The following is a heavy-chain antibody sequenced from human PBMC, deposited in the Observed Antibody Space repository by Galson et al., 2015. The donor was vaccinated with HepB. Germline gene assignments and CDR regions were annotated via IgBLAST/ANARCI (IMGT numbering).Heavy chain of an antibody. CDR2: IDPSDSYT. Sequence: QSGAEVKKPGESLRISCKGSGYSFTSYWISWVRQMPGKGLEWMGRIDPSDSYTNYSPSFQGHVTISADKSISTAYLQWSSLKASDTAMYYCARHDSPPGRSRWSIAALGRGVYYYYYYMDVWGKGTTVTVSS. D-gene: IGHD6-6*01. CDR3: ARHDSPPGRSRWSIAALGRGVYYYYYYMDV. V-gene: IGHV5-10-1*01. J-gene: IGHJ6*03. CDR1: GYSFTSYW.